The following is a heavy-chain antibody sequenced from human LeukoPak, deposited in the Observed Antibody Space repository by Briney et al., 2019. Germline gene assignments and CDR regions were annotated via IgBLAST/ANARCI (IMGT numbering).Heavy chain of an antibody. CDR1: GFTFSSYA. CDR3: AKDEVLSGYSTSSRYFQH. Sequence: GGSLRLSCAASGFTFSSYAMSWVRQTPGKGLEWVSAISGGGGSTYYADSVKGRFTISRDNSKNTLYLQMNSLRAEDTAVYYCAKDEVLSGYSTSSRYFQHWGQGTLVTVSS. CDR2: ISGGGGST. V-gene: IGHV3-23*01. J-gene: IGHJ1*01. D-gene: IGHD6-6*01.